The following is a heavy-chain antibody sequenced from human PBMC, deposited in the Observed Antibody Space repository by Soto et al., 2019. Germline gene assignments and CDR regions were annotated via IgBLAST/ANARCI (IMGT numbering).Heavy chain of an antibody. Sequence: GASVKVSCKASGYTFTSYGISWVRQAPGQGLEWMGWISAYNGNTNYAQKLQGRVTMTTDTSTSTAYMELRSLRSDDPAVYYCARGYEDYYDSSGYDALYYFDYWGQGTLVTVSS. J-gene: IGHJ4*02. D-gene: IGHD3-22*01. CDR2: ISAYNGNT. V-gene: IGHV1-18*04. CDR1: GYTFTSYG. CDR3: ARGYEDYYDSSGYDALYYFDY.